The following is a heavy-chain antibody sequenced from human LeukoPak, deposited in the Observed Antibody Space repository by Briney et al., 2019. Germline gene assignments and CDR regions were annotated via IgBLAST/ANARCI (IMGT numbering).Heavy chain of an antibody. Sequence: PGGSLRLSCAASGFTFSSYAMHWVRQAPGKGLEWVAVISYDGSNKYYADSVKGRFTISRDNSKNTLYLQMNSLRAEDTAVYYCARGSGHFDYWGQGTLVTVSS. J-gene: IGHJ4*02. CDR1: GFTFSSYA. CDR2: ISYDGSNK. CDR3: ARGSGHFDY. V-gene: IGHV3-30-3*01.